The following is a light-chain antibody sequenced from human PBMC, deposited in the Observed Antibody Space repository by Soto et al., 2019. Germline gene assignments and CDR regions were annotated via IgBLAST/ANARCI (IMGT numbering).Light chain of an antibody. CDR1: SGYSNYK. J-gene: IGLJ2*01. CDR3: GADHGSGSNFVLAV. Sequence: QPVLTQPPSASASLGASVTLTCTLSSGYSNYKVDWYQQRPGKGPRFVMRVGTGGIVGSKGDGIPDRFSVLGSGLNRYLTIKNIQEEDESDYHCGADHGSGSNFVLAVFGGGTKLTVL. V-gene: IGLV9-49*01. CDR2: VGTGGIVG.